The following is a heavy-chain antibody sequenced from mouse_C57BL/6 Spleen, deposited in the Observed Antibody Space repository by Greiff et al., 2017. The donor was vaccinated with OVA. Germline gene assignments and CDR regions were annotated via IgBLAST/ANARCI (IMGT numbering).Heavy chain of an antibody. CDR2: IYPGDGDT. Sequence: VKLVESGAELVKPGASVKISCKASGYAFSSYWMNWVKQRPGKGLEWIGQIYPGDGDTNYNGKFKGKATLTADKSSSTAYMQLSSLTSEDSAVYFCARKGGYDGYDFDYWGQGTTLTVSS. J-gene: IGHJ2*01. D-gene: IGHD2-3*01. V-gene: IGHV1-80*01. CDR3: ARKGGYDGYDFDY. CDR1: GYAFSSYW.